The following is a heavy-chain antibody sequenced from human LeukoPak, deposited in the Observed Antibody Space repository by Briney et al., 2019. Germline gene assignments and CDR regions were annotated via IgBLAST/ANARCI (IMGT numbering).Heavy chain of an antibody. V-gene: IGHV4-34*01. Sequence: SETLSLTCAVYGGSFSGYYWSWIRQPPGKGLEWIGEINHSGSTNYNPSLKSRVTISVDTSKNQFSLKLSSVTAADTAVYYCAGATSGVYVWGQGTLVTVSS. D-gene: IGHD3-16*01. CDR1: GGSFSGYY. CDR3: AGATSGVYV. J-gene: IGHJ4*02. CDR2: INHSGST.